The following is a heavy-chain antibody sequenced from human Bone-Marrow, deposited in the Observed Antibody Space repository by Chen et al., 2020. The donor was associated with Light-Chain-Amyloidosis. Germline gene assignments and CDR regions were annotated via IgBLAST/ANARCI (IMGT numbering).Heavy chain of an antibody. V-gene: IGHV5-51*01. J-gene: IGHJ4*02. CDR2: IYPDDSDA. CDR3: ARRRDGYNFDY. Sequence: EVQLEQXXXXVKKPGESLKISCKGSGYTFPNYWIGWVRQMPGKGLEWMGVIYPDDSDARYSPSFEGQVTISADKSITTAYLQWRSLKASDTAMYYCARRRDGYNFDYWGQGTLVTVSS. CDR1: GYTFPNYW. D-gene: IGHD5-12*01.